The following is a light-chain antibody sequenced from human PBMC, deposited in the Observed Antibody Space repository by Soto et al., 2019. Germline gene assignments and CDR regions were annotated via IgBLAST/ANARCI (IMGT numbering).Light chain of an antibody. V-gene: IGLV3-1*01. CDR2: QDT. J-gene: IGLJ2*01. Sequence: SSELTQPPSLSVSPGQTASITCSGDQLGDKFACWYQQKPGQSPVLVIYQDTKRPSGIPERFSGSNSGNTATLTISGTQAMDEADYYCQAWDSPTAFFGGGTKVTVL. CDR1: QLGDKF. CDR3: QAWDSPTAF.